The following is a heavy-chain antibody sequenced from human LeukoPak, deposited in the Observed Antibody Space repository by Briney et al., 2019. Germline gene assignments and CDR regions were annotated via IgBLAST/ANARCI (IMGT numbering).Heavy chain of an antibody. J-gene: IGHJ4*02. D-gene: IGHD3-16*01. V-gene: IGHV4-59*01. Sequence: SETLSLTCTVSDDSISDYYRGWIRQPPGKGLEWIGYFHNSGTSTYNPSLKSRVTISADTSKNQLSLKLNPLTTADTAVYYCTRGAGWLIDYWGQGILVTVSS. CDR1: DDSISDYY. CDR2: FHNSGTS. CDR3: TRGAGWLIDY.